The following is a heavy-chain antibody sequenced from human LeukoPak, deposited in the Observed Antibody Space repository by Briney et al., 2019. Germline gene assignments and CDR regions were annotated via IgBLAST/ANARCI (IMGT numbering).Heavy chain of an antibody. J-gene: IGHJ3*02. CDR1: GFTFSSYW. CDR2: IKQDGSEK. CDR3: AIKPYGPGRHI. V-gene: IGHV3-7*01. D-gene: IGHD3-10*01. Sequence: GGSLRLSCAASGFTFSSYWMSWVPQAPGKGLEWVANIKQDGSEKYYVDSVKGRFTISRDNAKNSLYLQMNSLRAEDTAVYYCAIKPYGPGRHIWGQGTMVTVSS.